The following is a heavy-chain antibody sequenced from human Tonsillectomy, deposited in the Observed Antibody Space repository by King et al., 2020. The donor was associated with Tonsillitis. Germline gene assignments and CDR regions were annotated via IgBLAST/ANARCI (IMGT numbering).Heavy chain of an antibody. CDR1: GFIFNSYA. J-gene: IGHJ6*02. CDR2: ISGSGGST. CDR3: ARETLGYYDFGSGYSPLAYGMDV. Sequence: VQLVESGGGLVQPGGGSLRLSCAASGFIFNSYAMSWVRQAPGKGLEWVSTISGSGGSTYYADSVKGRFTISRDNSKNTLYLQMNSLRAEDTAVYYCARETLGYYDFGSGYSPLAYGMDVWGQGTTVTVSS. D-gene: IGHD3-3*01. V-gene: IGHV3-23*04.